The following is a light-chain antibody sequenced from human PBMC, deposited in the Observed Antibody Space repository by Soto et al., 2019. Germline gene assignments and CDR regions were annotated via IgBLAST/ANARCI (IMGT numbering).Light chain of an antibody. Sequence: QSVLTQPPSVSGAPGQRVTISCTGSSSNIGAGYDVHWYQQLPGTAPKLLISGNSNRPSGVPDRFSGSKSGTSASLAITGLQAPDEADYYRQSYDSSLSGWVFGGGTKVTVL. J-gene: IGLJ3*02. CDR1: SSNIGAGYD. V-gene: IGLV1-40*01. CDR3: QSYDSSLSGWV. CDR2: GNS.